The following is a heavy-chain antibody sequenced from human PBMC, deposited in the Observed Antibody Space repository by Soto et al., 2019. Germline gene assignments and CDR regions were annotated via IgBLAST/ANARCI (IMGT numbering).Heavy chain of an antibody. J-gene: IGHJ4*01. D-gene: IGHD3-22*01. V-gene: IGHV4-59*08. CDR1: GASISSGY. CDR2: IYYSGST. CDR3: ASYYASSGYYAYYCGY. Sequence: SETLSLTCTVSGASISSGYWSWIRQSPGKGLEWIGYIYYSGSTNYNPSLKSRVTISVDTSKNQLSLKLSSVTAADTAVYYCASYYASSGYYAYYCGYWGQGTLVTVSS.